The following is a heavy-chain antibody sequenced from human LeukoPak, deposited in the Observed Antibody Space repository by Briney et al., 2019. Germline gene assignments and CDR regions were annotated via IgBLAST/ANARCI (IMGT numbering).Heavy chain of an antibody. Sequence: GGSLRLSCAASGFTFSSYVMSWVRQAPGKGLECVSVISGSGDSTFYADSVKGRFTISRDNAKNSLYLQMNSLRAEDTAVYYCARDRDSSSWYWFDPWGQGTLVTVSS. D-gene: IGHD6-13*01. CDR3: ARDRDSSSWYWFDP. J-gene: IGHJ5*02. CDR2: ISGSGDST. V-gene: IGHV3-23*01. CDR1: GFTFSSYV.